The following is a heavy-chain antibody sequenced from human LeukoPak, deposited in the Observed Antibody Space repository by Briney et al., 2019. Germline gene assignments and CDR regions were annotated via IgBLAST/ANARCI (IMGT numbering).Heavy chain of an antibody. CDR2: IYYSGSS. CDR1: GGSISSTNSY. CDR3: ASGHDILTGYYLLLDY. D-gene: IGHD3-9*01. Sequence: SETLSLTCTVSGGSISSTNSYWGWIRQPPGKRLEWIGSIYYSGSSYYNPSLQSRVTISVDTSKNQFSLNLTSVTAADTAVYYCASGHDILTGYYLLLDYWGQGTLVTVSS. J-gene: IGHJ4*02. V-gene: IGHV4-39*01.